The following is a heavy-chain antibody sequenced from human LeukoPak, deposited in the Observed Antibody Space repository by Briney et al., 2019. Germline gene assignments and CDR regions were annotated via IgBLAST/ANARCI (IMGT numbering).Heavy chain of an antibody. D-gene: IGHD5-18*01. CDR2: IRYDGSNK. J-gene: IGHJ5*02. CDR1: GFTFSSYG. CDR3: ARDWDPTYSYGRNWFDP. V-gene: IGHV3-30*02. Sequence: PGGSLRLSCAASGFTFSSYGMHWVRQAPGKGLEWVAFIRYDGSNKYYADSVKGRFTISRDNAKNSLYLQMNSLRAEDTALYHCARDWDPTYSYGRNWFDPWGQGTLVTVSS.